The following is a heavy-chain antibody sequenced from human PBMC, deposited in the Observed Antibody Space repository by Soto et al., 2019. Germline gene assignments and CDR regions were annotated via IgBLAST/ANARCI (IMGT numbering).Heavy chain of an antibody. D-gene: IGHD2-21*02. CDR2: IYWDDDK. Sequence: QITLKESGPTLVKPTQNLTLTCTFSGFSLSTSGVGVGWIRQPPGKALEWLALIYWDDDKRYSPSLKSSLTITTDTSKNQVVLNMTNLDPVDTATYYCAHRRLCYCGGDCYSFHPFDIWGQGTMVTVSS. J-gene: IGHJ3*02. V-gene: IGHV2-5*02. CDR3: AHRRLCYCGGDCYSFHPFDI. CDR1: GFSLSTSGVG.